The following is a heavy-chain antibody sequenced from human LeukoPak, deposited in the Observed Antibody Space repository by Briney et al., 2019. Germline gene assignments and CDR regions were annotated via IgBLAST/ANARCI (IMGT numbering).Heavy chain of an antibody. J-gene: IGHJ4*02. CDR1: GFTFSSYW. CDR3: ATAGSYRFDH. CDR2: IAKDGNDK. V-gene: IGHV3-7*01. Sequence: GGSLRLSCAASGFTFSSYWMDWVRQAPGQGLESVASIAKDGNDKYYVDSVKGRFTISRDNAKNSLYLQMDSLRAGDTAVYYCATAGSYRFDHWGQGTVVTVSS. D-gene: IGHD3-16*02.